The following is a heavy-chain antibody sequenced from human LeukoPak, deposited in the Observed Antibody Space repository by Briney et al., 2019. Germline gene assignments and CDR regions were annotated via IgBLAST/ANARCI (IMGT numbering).Heavy chain of an antibody. Sequence: GASVKVSCKPSLYTFTSYENNRVRLATGQGLEWMGWMNPNSGNTGYAQKFQGRVTMTRNTSISTAYMELSSLRSEDTAVYDCALGHQEQWLVRDYWGQGTLVSVSS. V-gene: IGHV1-8*01. CDR2: MNPNSGNT. CDR1: LYTFTSYE. J-gene: IGHJ4*02. CDR3: ALGHQEQWLVRDY. D-gene: IGHD6-19*01.